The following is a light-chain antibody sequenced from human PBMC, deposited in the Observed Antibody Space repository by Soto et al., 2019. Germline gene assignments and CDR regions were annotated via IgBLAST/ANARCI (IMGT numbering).Light chain of an antibody. CDR3: MHSLQTPYT. CDR1: QSLLRRNGNNY. V-gene: IGKV2-28*01. Sequence: DIVMTQSPLSLPVTPGEPASISCRSSQSLLRRNGNNYLDWYMQKPGQTPQLLIYLGFNRASGVPDRFSGSGSGTDFTLKISSVEAGDVGVYYCMHSLQTPYTFGQGTKLEI. CDR2: LGF. J-gene: IGKJ2*01.